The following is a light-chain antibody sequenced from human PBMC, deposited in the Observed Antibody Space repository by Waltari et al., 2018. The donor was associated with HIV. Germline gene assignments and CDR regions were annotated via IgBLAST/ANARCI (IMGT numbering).Light chain of an antibody. V-gene: IGLV1-40*01. CDR1: SSNIGAGSD. Sequence: QSVLTQPPSVSGAPGQRVTLPCTGSSSNIGAGSDVHWYQQLPGTAPKLLIYTNSNRPSGVPDRFSGSKSGTSASLAITGLQADDEAHYYCQSYDSSLSDSVVFGGGTTLTVL. CDR3: QSYDSSLSDSVV. J-gene: IGLJ2*01. CDR2: TNS.